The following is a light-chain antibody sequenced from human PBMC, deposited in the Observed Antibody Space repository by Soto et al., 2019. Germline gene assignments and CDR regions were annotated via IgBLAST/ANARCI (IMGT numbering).Light chain of an antibody. Sequence: EIVLTQSPGTLSLSPGERATLSCRASQSVSSNYLAWYQQKPGQAPRLLIYGASRGAAGIPDRFSGSGSETDFNLTISRVEPDDFAVYFCQQYGRSPMFTFGQGNKLEVK. V-gene: IGKV3-20*01. CDR1: QSVSSNY. CDR2: GAS. CDR3: QQYGRSPMFT. J-gene: IGKJ2*01.